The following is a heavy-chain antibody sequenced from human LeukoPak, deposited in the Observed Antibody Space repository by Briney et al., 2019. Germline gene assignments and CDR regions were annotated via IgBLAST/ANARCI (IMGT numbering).Heavy chain of an antibody. CDR1: GGSFSGYY. Sequence: SETLSLTCAVYGGSFSGYYWSWIRQPPGKGLEWIGEINHSGSTNYNPSLKSRVTISVDTSKNQFSLKLSSVTAADTAVYYCARIDGYNFWFDPWGQGTLVTISS. CDR2: INHSGST. D-gene: IGHD5-12*01. J-gene: IGHJ5*02. CDR3: ARIDGYNFWFDP. V-gene: IGHV4-34*01.